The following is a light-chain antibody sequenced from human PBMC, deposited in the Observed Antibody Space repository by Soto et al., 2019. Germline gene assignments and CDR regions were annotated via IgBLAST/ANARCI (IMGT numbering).Light chain of an antibody. CDR3: QQRSYWPIP. CDR2: GAS. J-gene: IGKJ5*01. V-gene: IGKV3D-20*02. CDR1: QSVGSNY. Sequence: IVLTQSPGTLSLSPGERATLSCRASQSVGSNYLAWYEQKPGQAPRLLIYGASSRATGIPARFSGSGSGTDFTLTINNLDPEDFAVYYCQQRSYWPIPFGQGTRLEIK.